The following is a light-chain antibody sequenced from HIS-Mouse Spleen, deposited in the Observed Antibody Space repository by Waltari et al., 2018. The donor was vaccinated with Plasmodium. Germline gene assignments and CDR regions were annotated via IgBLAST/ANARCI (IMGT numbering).Light chain of an antibody. V-gene: IGKV1-33*01. CDR3: QKYDNLPPAFT. CDR1: QDISNY. J-gene: IGKJ3*01. Sequence: DIQMTQSPSSLSASVGDRVTITCQASQDISNYLNWYQQKPGKAPKLLIYDASKLETGVPARFSGSGSGTDFTFTISSLQPEDIATYYCQKYDNLPPAFTFGPGTKVDIK. CDR2: DAS.